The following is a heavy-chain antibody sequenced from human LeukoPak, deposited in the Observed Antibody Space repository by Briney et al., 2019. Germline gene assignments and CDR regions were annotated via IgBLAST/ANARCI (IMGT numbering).Heavy chain of an antibody. CDR1: GYTFTSYG. V-gene: IGHV1-18*01. Sequence: GASVKVSCKASGYTFTSYGINWVRQAPGQGLEWTGWIRPNNGDTHYAQRLQDRVTMTTDTSTSTAYMELRSLRSDDTAVYYCARGLRGGLRPLGYFDYWGQGTLVTVSS. CDR2: IRPNNGDT. CDR3: ARGLRGGLRPLGYFDY. D-gene: IGHD5/OR15-5a*01. J-gene: IGHJ4*02.